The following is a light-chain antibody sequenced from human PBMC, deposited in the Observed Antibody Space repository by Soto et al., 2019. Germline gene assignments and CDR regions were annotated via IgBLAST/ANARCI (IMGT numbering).Light chain of an antibody. Sequence: QSALTQPPSASGSPGQSVTISCTGTSSDVGGYNYVSWYQQYPGRAPKLMIYEVTKRPSGVPDRFSGSKSGNTASLTVSGLQSGEEADYSCSSYAASNNFYFVFGGGTKLTVL. CDR2: EVT. CDR3: SSYAASNNFYFV. CDR1: SSDVGGYNY. V-gene: IGLV2-8*01. J-gene: IGLJ3*02.